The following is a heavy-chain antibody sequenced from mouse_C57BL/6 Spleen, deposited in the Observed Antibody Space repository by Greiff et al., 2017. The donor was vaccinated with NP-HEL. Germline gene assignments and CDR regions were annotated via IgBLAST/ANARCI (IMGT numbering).Heavy chain of an antibody. Sequence: VQLQQPGAELVKPGASVKMSCKASGYTFTSYWITWVKQRPGQGLEWIGDIYPGSGSTNYNEKFKSKATLTVDTSSSTAYMQLRSLTSEYSAVYYCARYGNYHFDYWGQGTTLTVSS. CDR1: GYTFTSYW. CDR3: ARYGNYHFDY. V-gene: IGHV1-55*01. J-gene: IGHJ2*01. CDR2: IYPGSGST. D-gene: IGHD2-1*01.